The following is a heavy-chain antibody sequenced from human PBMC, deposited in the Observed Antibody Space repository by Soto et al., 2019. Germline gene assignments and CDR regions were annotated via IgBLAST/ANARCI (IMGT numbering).Heavy chain of an antibody. Sequence: QVQLVQSGAEVKRPGSSVKLSCKASGGTFTYYGISWVRQAPGQGLEWMGGIIPIIGPATYAQKFQGRLTITADQCTSTAYMELSSLGSEDTALYYCARDLGTTIAGPPRRETYGGLDPWGQGTLVTVSS. V-gene: IGHV1-69*01. CDR3: ARDLGTTIAGPPRRETYGGLDP. CDR1: GGTFTYYG. J-gene: IGHJ5*02. D-gene: IGHD3-22*01. CDR2: IIPIIGPA.